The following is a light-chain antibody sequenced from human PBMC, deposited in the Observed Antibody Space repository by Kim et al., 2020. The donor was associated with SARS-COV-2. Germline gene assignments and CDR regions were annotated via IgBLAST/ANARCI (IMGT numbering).Light chain of an antibody. Sequence: EIVLTQSPGTLSLSPGQRATLSCRASQSVSSNYLAWYQQKPGQAPRLLIYGASTRAAGIPDRFSVSGSGTDFTLTISRLEPEDFAVYYCHQYGSSPRTFGQGTKLEI. V-gene: IGKV3-20*01. J-gene: IGKJ1*01. CDR3: HQYGSSPRT. CDR2: GAS. CDR1: QSVSSNY.